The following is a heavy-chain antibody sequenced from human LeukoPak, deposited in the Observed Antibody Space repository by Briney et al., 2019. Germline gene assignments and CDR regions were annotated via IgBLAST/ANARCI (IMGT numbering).Heavy chain of an antibody. CDR3: AAVVVSGTPYFDY. J-gene: IGHJ4*02. CDR2: MYDTGST. V-gene: IGHV4-59*03. Sequence: KPAETLSLTCTVSGGSIRSYYWTWVRQPPGKGMEWVGYMYDTGSTNYNPSLNSRVSISVDTSKNQFSLTLTSVTAADTAVYYCAAVVVSGTPYFDYWGQGTLVTVSS. CDR1: GGSIRSYY. D-gene: IGHD2-21*02.